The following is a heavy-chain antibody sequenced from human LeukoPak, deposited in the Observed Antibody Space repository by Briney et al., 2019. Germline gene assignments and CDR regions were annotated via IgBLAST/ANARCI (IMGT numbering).Heavy chain of an antibody. V-gene: IGHV3-30*03. CDR3: AREMGPIWFGEFYYFDY. D-gene: IGHD3-10*01. J-gene: IGHJ4*02. CDR1: GFTFSSYG. CDR2: ISYDGSNK. Sequence: GGSLRLSCAASGFTFSSYGMHWVRQAPGKGLEWVAVISYDGSNKYYADSVKGRFTISRDNSKNTLYLQMNSLRAEDTAVYYCAREMGPIWFGEFYYFDYWGQGTLVTVSS.